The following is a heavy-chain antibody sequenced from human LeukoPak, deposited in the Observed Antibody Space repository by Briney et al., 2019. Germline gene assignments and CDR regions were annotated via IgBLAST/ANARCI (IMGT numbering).Heavy chain of an antibody. CDR3: ARGKKQWLAPIDY. J-gene: IGHJ4*02. D-gene: IGHD6-19*01. V-gene: IGHV4-34*01. CDR2: INHSGST. CDR1: GGSFSGYY. Sequence: SETLSHTCAVYGGSFSGYYWSWIRQPPGKGLEWIGEINHSGSTNYNPSLKSRVTISVDTSKNQFSLKLSSVTAADTAVYYCARGKKQWLAPIDYWGQGTLVTVSS.